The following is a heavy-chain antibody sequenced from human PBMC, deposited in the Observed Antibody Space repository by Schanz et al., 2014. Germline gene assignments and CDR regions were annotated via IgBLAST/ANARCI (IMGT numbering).Heavy chain of an antibody. J-gene: IGHJ6*03. D-gene: IGHD1-1*01. CDR1: GVSISSFY. Sequence: QVQLQESGPGLVRPSETLSLTCTVSGVSISSFYWSWIRQSPGQGLEYFGYIYGGGSTSYNPSFKSRVTMTFDPSRNAFPLKLSSVTAADTAVYFCARGNNDYFYYYMDVWGKGAAXTVSS. CDR3: ARGNNDYFYYYMDV. CDR2: IYGGGST. V-gene: IGHV4-59*08.